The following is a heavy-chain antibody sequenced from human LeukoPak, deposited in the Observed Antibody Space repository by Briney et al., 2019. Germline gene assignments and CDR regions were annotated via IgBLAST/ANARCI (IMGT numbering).Heavy chain of an antibody. CDR2: ISGSGAST. CDR3: ANLHYDILTGYIYYFDY. J-gene: IGHJ4*02. Sequence: GGSLRLSCVASGFTFSTYGMSWVRQAPGKGLEWVSSISGSGASTYYADSVKGRFTISRDNSKNTLYLQMNSLRAEDTAVYYCANLHYDILTGYIYYFDYWGQGTLVTVSS. CDR1: GFTFSTYG. D-gene: IGHD3-9*01. V-gene: IGHV3-23*01.